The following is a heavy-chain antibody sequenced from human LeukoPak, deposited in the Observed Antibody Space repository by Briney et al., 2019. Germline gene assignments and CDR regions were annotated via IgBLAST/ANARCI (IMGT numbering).Heavy chain of an antibody. CDR3: ARDLPAPYYDFWSAYDAFDI. CDR1: GFTFSSYW. Sequence: PGGSLRLSCAASGFTFSSYWMSWVRQAPGKGLEWVANIKQDGSEKYYVDSVKGRFTISRDNAKNSLYLQMNSLRAEDTAVYYCARDLPAPYYDFWSAYDAFDIWGQGTMVTVSS. CDR2: IKQDGSEK. V-gene: IGHV3-7*01. D-gene: IGHD3-3*01. J-gene: IGHJ3*02.